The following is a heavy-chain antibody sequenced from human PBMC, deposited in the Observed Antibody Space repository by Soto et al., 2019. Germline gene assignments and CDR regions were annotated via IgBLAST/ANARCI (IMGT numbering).Heavy chain of an antibody. CDR1: DLSMGGND. J-gene: IGHJ4*02. CDR2: VFYGGT. CDR3: ASYRGALCFES. D-gene: IGHD3-16*01. Sequence: PLDNQSLTCAVCDLSMGGNDLSLIRQSPEKGLEWLGSVFYGGTDYNPPLGGRVSMSVETSKSQFSLKLTSVTFADTAVYCCASYRGALCFESWGQGTLITV. V-gene: IGHV4-59*01.